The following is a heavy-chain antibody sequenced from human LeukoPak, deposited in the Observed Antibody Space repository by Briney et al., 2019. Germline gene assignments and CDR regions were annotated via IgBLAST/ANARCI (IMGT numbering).Heavy chain of an antibody. D-gene: IGHD3-22*01. CDR1: GGSISSYY. V-gene: IGHV4-4*07. CDR3: ARDRGYYDSSGYYENGSWFDP. CDR2: IYTSGST. Sequence: SETLSLTCTVSGGSISSYYWSWIRQPAGKGLEWIGRIYTSGSTNYNPSLKSRVTMSVDTSKNQFSLKLSSVTAADTGVYYCARDRGYYDSSGYYENGSWFDPWGQGTLVTVSS. J-gene: IGHJ5*02.